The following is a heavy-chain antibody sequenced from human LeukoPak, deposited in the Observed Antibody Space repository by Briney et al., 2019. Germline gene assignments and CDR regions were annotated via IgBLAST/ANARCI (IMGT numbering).Heavy chain of an antibody. CDR3: ARPYYYDSSGYRATFDY. J-gene: IGHJ4*02. D-gene: IGHD3-22*01. CDR2: INHSGST. CDR1: GGSFSGYY. Sequence: PSETLSLTCAVYGGSFSGYYWSWIRQPPGKGLEWMGEINHSGSTNYTPYLKSRVTISVDTSKNQFSLKLSSVTAADTAVYYCARPYYYDSSGYRATFDYWGQGTLVTVSS. V-gene: IGHV4-34*01.